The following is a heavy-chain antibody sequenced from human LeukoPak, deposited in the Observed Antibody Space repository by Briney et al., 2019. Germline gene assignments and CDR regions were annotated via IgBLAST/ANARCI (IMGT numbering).Heavy chain of an antibody. CDR2: ISGYNGNT. Sequence: ASVKVSCKASGYTFTTYNINWVRQAPGQGLEWMGWISGYNGNTNYAQKLQGRVTMTTDTSTSTAYMELRSLRSDDTAVYYCASRSYGSEGAFDIWGQGTMVTVSS. V-gene: IGHV1-18*01. CDR3: ASRSYGSEGAFDI. CDR1: GYTFTTYN. J-gene: IGHJ3*02. D-gene: IGHD4-17*01.